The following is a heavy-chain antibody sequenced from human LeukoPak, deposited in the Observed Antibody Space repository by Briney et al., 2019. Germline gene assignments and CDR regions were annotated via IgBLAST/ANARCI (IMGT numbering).Heavy chain of an antibody. Sequence: SETLSLTCTVSGYSISSGYYWSWIRQPPGKGLEWIGYIYYSGSTNYNPSLKSRVTISEDTSKNQFSLNLSSVTAADTAVYYCARGGASSRYLDSWGQGTLVTVSS. CDR3: ARGGASSRYLDS. CDR2: IYYSGST. V-gene: IGHV4-61*01. CDR1: GYSISSGYY. D-gene: IGHD6-13*01. J-gene: IGHJ4*03.